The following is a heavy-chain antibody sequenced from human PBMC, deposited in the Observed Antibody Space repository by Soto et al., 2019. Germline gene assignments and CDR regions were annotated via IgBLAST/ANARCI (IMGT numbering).Heavy chain of an antibody. V-gene: IGHV1-8*02. J-gene: IGHJ6*02. CDR2: IIPIFGTA. CDR1: GYTFTSYG. D-gene: IGHD5-18*01. CDR3: ARGRSYGQWVYYYYYGMDV. Sequence: GASVKVSCKASGYTFTSYGISWVRQAPGQGLEWMGGIIPIFGTANYAQKFQGRVTMTRNTSISAAYMELSSLRSEDTAVYYCARGRSYGQWVYYYYYGMDVWGQGTTVTVSS.